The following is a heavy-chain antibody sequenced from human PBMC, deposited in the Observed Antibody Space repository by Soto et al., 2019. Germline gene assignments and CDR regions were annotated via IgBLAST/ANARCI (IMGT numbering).Heavy chain of an antibody. D-gene: IGHD5-12*01. V-gene: IGHV1-18*04. CDR2: ISPDNGNT. CDR3: ARALGYSGYAGMDV. CDR1: GYSFTSHY. J-gene: IGHJ6*02. Sequence: ASVKVSCKAIGYSFTSHYMHWVRQAPGQGLERMGWISPDNGNTNYAQKLQGRVTMTTDTSTSTAYMELRSLRSDDTAVYYCARALGYSGYAGMDVWGQGTTVTVSS.